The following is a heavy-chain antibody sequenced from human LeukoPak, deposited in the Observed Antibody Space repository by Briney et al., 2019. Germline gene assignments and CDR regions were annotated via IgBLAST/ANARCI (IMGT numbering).Heavy chain of an antibody. Sequence: RSLRLSCAASGFTFSSYGMRWVRQAPGKGLEWMAVIWDDGGNTNYADSLKGRFTISRDKSTKTMYLQMKSLRAEDTAVYYCARQAIVGAKRGGWFDFWGQGTLVTVSS. V-gene: IGHV3-33*01. J-gene: IGHJ4*02. CDR2: IWDDGGNT. D-gene: IGHD1-26*01. CDR3: ARQAIVGAKRGGWFDF. CDR1: GFTFSSYG.